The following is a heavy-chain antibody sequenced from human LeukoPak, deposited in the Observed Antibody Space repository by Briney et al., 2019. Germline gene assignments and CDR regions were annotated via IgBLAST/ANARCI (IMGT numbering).Heavy chain of an antibody. CDR1: GGSISNHY. Sequence: KSSETLSLTCTVSGGSISNHYWTWIRQSPVKGLEWIGDISNSGSTSYNPSLKSRVTISIDTSKNQFSLKLSSVTAADTAVYYCGRDALVGYFSYYYVDVWGKGTTVTVSS. CDR2: ISNSGST. CDR3: GRDALVGYFSYYYVDV. J-gene: IGHJ6*03. V-gene: IGHV4-59*11. D-gene: IGHD2-15*01.